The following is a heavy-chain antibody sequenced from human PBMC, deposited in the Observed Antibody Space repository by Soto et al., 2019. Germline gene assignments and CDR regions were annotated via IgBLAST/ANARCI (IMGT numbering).Heavy chain of an antibody. Sequence: GASVKVSCKASGGTFGSYSINWVRQAPGQGLEWMGGIIPMFGKANHTQKFHGRVTITADESTNIVYMELNSLRSEDTAVYYCARGSWDHTNYAVNGMGVWGQGTTVTVSS. V-gene: IGHV1-69*13. CDR1: GGTFGSYS. CDR3: ARGSWDHTNYAVNGMGV. J-gene: IGHJ6*02. CDR2: IIPMFGKA. D-gene: IGHD1-7*01.